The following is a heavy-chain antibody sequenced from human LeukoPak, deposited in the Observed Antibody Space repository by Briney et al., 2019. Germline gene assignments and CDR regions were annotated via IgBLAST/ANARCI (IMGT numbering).Heavy chain of an antibody. Sequence: SVKVSCKASGGTFSSYTISWVRQAPGQGLEWMGRIVPILGIANYAQKFQGRVTITADNSTSTAYMELGSLRSEDTAVYYCARGGKVTSPSAFDYWGQGTLVTVSS. CDR3: ARGGKVTSPSAFDY. D-gene: IGHD4-17*01. J-gene: IGHJ4*02. CDR1: GGTFSSYT. V-gene: IGHV1-69*02. CDR2: IVPILGIA.